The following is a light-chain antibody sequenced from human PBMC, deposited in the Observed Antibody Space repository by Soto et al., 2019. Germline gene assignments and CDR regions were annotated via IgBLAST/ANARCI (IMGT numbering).Light chain of an antibody. CDR2: GSS. CDR3: QQYGSSPPYT. V-gene: IGKV3-20*01. Sequence: EVVLTQSPGTLSLSPGERATLSCRASQSVSNTYLAWYQQKPGQSPKLLIFGSSYRATGIPDRFSGSGSGTDFTLTISSLEPEDFAVYYCQQYGSSPPYTFGQGTKLEIK. J-gene: IGKJ2*01. CDR1: QSVSNTY.